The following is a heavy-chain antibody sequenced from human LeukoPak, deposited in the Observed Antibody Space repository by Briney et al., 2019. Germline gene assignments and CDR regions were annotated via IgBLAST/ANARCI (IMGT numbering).Heavy chain of an antibody. CDR2: VNTNTGNP. D-gene: IGHD3-3*01. Sequence: ASVKVSCKASGYTFTSYAMNWVRQAPGQGLEWMGWVNTNTGNPTYAQGFTGRFVFSLDTSVSTAYLQISSLKAEDTAVYYCARGKYVLRFLECPAPIDYWGQGTLVTVSS. CDR1: GYTFTSYA. V-gene: IGHV7-4-1*02. CDR3: ARGKYVLRFLECPAPIDY. J-gene: IGHJ4*02.